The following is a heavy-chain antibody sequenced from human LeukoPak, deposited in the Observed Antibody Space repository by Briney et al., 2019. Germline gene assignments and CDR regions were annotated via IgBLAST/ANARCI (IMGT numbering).Heavy chain of an antibody. D-gene: IGHD3-10*01. CDR3: ARGGTGRTQDDTFDV. J-gene: IGHJ3*01. CDR1: GFSFSSYS. V-gene: IGHV3-21*01. Sequence: GGSLRLSCAASGFSFSSYSMNWVRQAPGKGLEWVSSISSGSSYIFYADSVQGRFTISRDNAKNSLYLQMNCLRAEDRAVYYCARGGTGRTQDDTFDVWGQGSMVTVSS. CDR2: ISSGSSYI.